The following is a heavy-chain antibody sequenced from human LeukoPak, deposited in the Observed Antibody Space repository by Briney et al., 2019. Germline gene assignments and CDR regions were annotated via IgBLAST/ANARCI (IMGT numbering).Heavy chain of an antibody. CDR1: GFTFSSYN. V-gene: IGHV3-21*01. J-gene: IGHJ4*02. CDR3: ARGELGDCTGGSCYFDY. CDR2: IGSSSNYI. Sequence: GGSLRLSCAASGFTFSSYNMHWVRQAPGKGLEWVSSIGSSSNYIHYADPLKGRFTISRDYAKNSLYLHMNSLKAEDTAVYYCARGELGDCTGGSCYFDYWGQGTLVTVSS. D-gene: IGHD2-15*01.